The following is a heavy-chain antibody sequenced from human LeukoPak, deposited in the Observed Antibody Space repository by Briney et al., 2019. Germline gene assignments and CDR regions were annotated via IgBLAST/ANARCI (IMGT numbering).Heavy chain of an antibody. CDR3: AGEYDFYRKREEHYMDV. Sequence: SETLSLTCTVSGGSISSYYWSWIRQPPGKGLEWIGYIYYSGSTNYNPSLKSRVTISVDTSKNQFSLKLSSVTAADTAVYYCAGEYDFYRKREEHYMDVWGKGTTVTISS. D-gene: IGHD3-3*01. V-gene: IGHV4-59*01. CDR1: GGSISSYY. J-gene: IGHJ6*03. CDR2: IYYSGST.